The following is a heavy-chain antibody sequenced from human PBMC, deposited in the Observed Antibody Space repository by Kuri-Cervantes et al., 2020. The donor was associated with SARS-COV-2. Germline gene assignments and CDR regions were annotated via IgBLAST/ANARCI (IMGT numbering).Heavy chain of an antibody. V-gene: IGHV4-39*07. Sequence: SETLSLTCTVSGGSISSSSYYWGWIRQPPGKGLEWIGSIYYSGSTYYNPSLKSRVTISVDTSKNQFSLKLSSVTAADTAVYYCARLRWFGELPTCYFDYWGQGTLVTVSS. CDR2: IYYSGST. J-gene: IGHJ4*02. CDR1: GGSISSSSYY. D-gene: IGHD3-10*01. CDR3: ARLRWFGELPTCYFDY.